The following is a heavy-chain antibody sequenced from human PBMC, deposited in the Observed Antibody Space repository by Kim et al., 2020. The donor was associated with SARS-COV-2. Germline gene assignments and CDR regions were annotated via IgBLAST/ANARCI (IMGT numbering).Heavy chain of an antibody. CDR3: ARAGPGIITRFDS. J-gene: IGHJ4*02. CDR2: IFHSGTT. Sequence: SETLSLTCTVSGGSIRSSGNYWGWIRQPPGESLEWIGSIFHSGTTYYNPSLRSRVTISLDTSKNQFSLKLSSVTAADTAMYYCARAGPGIITRFDSWGQGTLVTVSS. V-gene: IGHV4-39*07. CDR1: GGSIRSSGNY. D-gene: IGHD3-22*01.